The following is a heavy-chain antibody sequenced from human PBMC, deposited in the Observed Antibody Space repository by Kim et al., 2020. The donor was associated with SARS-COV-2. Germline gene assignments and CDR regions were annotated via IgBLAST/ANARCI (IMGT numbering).Heavy chain of an antibody. CDR1: GGSFSGYY. Sequence: SETLSLTCAVYGGSFSGYYWSWIRQPPGKGLEWIGEINHSGSTNYNPSLKSRVTISVDTSKNQFSLKLSSVTAADTAVYYCAREGGTISGYDTHHYYYYGMDVWGQGTTVTVSS. V-gene: IGHV4-34*01. CDR2: INHSGST. CDR3: AREGGTISGYDTHHYYYYGMDV. D-gene: IGHD5-12*01. J-gene: IGHJ6*02.